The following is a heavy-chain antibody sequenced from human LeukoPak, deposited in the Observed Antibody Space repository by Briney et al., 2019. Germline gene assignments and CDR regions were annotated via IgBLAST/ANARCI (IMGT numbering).Heavy chain of an antibody. CDR1: GGSISSHY. V-gene: IGHV4-59*11. Sequence: SETLSLTCTVSGGSISSHYWSWIRQPPGKGLEWIGYIYYSGSTNYNPSLKSRVTISVDTSKNQFSLKLSSVTAADTAVYYCARDTLYYYDSSGYYWGNFDYWGQGTLVTVSS. J-gene: IGHJ4*02. CDR2: IYYSGST. D-gene: IGHD3-22*01. CDR3: ARDTLYYYDSSGYYWGNFDY.